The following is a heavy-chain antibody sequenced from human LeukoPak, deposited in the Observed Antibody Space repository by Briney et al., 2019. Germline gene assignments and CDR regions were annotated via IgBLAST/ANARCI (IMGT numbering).Heavy chain of an antibody. J-gene: IGHJ6*02. CDR3: AGDYGEYYYGMDV. D-gene: IGHD4-17*01. V-gene: IGHV3-33*01. Sequence: GGSLRLSCSASGFTFSSYGMHWVRQAPGKGLEWVEVIWYDGSNKYYADSVKGRFTISRDNSKNTLYLQMNSLRAEDTAVYYCAGDYGEYYYGMDVWGQGTTVTVSS. CDR1: GFTFSSYG. CDR2: IWYDGSNK.